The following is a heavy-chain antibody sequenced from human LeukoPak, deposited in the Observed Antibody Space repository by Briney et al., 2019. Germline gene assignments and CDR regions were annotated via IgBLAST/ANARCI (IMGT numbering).Heavy chain of an antibody. CDR3: ATRNHCTGGSCYFDN. CDR1: GFTFSSYG. J-gene: IGHJ4*02. D-gene: IGHD2-15*01. CDR2: IYSDGRT. V-gene: IGHV3-66*01. Sequence: GGSLRLSCAASGFTFSSYGMSWVRQAPGRGLEWVSVIYSDGRTYYIDSVKGRFTISRDNSKNTLYLQMNSLIAEDTAVYYCATRNHCTGGSCYFDNWGQGTLVTVSS.